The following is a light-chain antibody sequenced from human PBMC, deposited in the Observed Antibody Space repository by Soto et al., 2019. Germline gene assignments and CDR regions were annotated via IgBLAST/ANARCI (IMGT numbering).Light chain of an antibody. J-gene: IGLJ2*01. CDR2: GNS. CDR3: QSYDSSLSASV. Sequence: QSVLTQPPSVSGAPGQRVTVSCTGSSSNIGAGYNVHWYQQLPGTAPKLLIYGNSNRPSGVPDRFSASKSGTSASLAITGLQAEDEADYYCQSYDSSLSASVFGGGTTVTVL. V-gene: IGLV1-40*01. CDR1: SSNIGAGYN.